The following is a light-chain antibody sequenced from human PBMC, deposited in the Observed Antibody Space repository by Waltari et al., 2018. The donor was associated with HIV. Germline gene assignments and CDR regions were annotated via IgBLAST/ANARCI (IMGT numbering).Light chain of an antibody. V-gene: IGLV2-11*01. CDR2: DGS. CDR1: SSDVGGDNY. Sequence: QSALTQPRSVSGSPGQSVTISCTGTSSDVGGDNYVPWYQQHPGNAPKLMIYDGSKRPSGVPDRFSGSKSGNTASLTISGLQAEDEADYYCCSYAGSYSWVFGGGTKLTVL. CDR3: CSYAGSYSWV. J-gene: IGLJ3*02.